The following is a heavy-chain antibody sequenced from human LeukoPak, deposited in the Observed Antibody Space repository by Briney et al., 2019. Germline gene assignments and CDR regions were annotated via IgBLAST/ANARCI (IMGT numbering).Heavy chain of an antibody. CDR2: ISTYNGNT. CDR1: GYTFTSYG. V-gene: IGHV1-18*01. D-gene: IGHD2-21*02. Sequence: ASVKVSCKASGYTFTSYGISWVRQAPGQGLEWMGRISTYNGNTTSAQKLQGRVTMTTDTSTSTAYMELGSLRFDDTAVYYCARGCGGDCYPHDAFQIWGQGTRVTVSS. CDR3: ARGCGGDCYPHDAFQI. J-gene: IGHJ3*02.